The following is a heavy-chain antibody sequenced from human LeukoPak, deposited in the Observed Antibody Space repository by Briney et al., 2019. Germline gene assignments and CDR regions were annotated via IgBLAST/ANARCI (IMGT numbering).Heavy chain of an antibody. J-gene: IGHJ4*02. CDR1: GFTFSSYS. D-gene: IGHD2-21*01. CDR2: ITASGTAM. Sequence: GGSLRLSCAASGFTFSSYSMNWVRQAPGKGLEWVSHITASGTAMFYADSVKGRFTISRDNSKNTLYLQMSSLRAEDTAVYYCAKEFNRGLPDYWGQGTLVTVPS. V-gene: IGHV3-48*01. CDR3: AKEFNRGLPDY.